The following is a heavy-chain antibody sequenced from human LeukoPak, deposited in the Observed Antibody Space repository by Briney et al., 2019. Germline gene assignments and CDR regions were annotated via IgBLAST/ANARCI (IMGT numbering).Heavy chain of an antibody. Sequence: SETLSLTCTVSGDSINSYYWNWIRQPPGKGLEWIGRIYTSGSTNYNPSLKSRVTISVSTSKNQFSLKLSSVTAVDTAVYYCARHRSKWLQSSFDYWGQGTLVTVSS. V-gene: IGHV4-4*07. CDR3: ARHRSKWLQSSFDY. J-gene: IGHJ4*02. D-gene: IGHD5-24*01. CDR1: GDSINSYY. CDR2: IYTSGST.